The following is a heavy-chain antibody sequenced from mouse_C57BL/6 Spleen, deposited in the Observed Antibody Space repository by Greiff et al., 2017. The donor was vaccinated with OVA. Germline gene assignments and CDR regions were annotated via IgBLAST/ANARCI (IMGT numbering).Heavy chain of an antibody. Sequence: VQLQESGPELVKPGASVKLSCKASGYTFTSYDINWVKQRPGQGLEWIGWIYPRDGSTKYNEKFKGKATLTVDTSSSTAYMELHSLTSEDSAVYFCARADYYGSSPFAYWGQGTLVTVSA. V-gene: IGHV1-85*01. D-gene: IGHD1-1*01. CDR2: IYPRDGST. CDR1: GYTFTSYD. CDR3: ARADYYGSSPFAY. J-gene: IGHJ3*01.